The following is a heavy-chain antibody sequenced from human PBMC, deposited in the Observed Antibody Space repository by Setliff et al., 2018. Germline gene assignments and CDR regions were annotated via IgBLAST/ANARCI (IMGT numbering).Heavy chain of an antibody. V-gene: IGHV3-21*01. Sequence: LRLSCAASAFTFNKYAVTWLRQAPGKGLEWVSSISSGGDDKYYADPVKGRFTISRDNADNSLYLQMNSLRVEDTAVYYCARDNTLFGVVITGSWFDPWGQGTLVTVSS. D-gene: IGHD3-3*01. CDR1: AFTFNKYA. J-gene: IGHJ5*02. CDR3: ARDNTLFGVVITGSWFDP. CDR2: ISSGGDDK.